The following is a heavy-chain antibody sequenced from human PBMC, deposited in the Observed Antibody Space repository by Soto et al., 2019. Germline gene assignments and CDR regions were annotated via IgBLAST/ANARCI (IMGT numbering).Heavy chain of an antibody. V-gene: IGHV1-69*13. CDR2: IIPIFGTA. D-gene: IGHD2-2*01. CDR1: GGTFSSYA. CDR3: ARSGYCSSTSCTEGIRVFEP. Sequence: SVKVSCKASGGTFSSYAISWVRQAPGQGLEWMGGIIPIFGTANYAQKFQGRVTITADESTSTAYMELSSLRSEDTAVYYCARSGYCSSTSCTEGIRVFEPWGQGTLVIVS. J-gene: IGHJ5*02.